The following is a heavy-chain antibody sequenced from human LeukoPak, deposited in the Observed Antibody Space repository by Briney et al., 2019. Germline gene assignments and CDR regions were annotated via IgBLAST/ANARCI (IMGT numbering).Heavy chain of an antibody. CDR1: GFTFSSYG. V-gene: IGHV3-30*18. CDR3: AKEVRSGCYDF. J-gene: IGHJ4*02. CDR2: ISYDGSNK. Sequence: GGSLRLSCAASGFTFSSYGMNWFRQAPGKGLEWVSVISYDGSNKYSADSVKGRFTISRDNSKNTLYLKMNSLRTEATAIYYCAKEVRSGCYDFWGQGTLVTVSS. D-gene: IGHD6-25*01.